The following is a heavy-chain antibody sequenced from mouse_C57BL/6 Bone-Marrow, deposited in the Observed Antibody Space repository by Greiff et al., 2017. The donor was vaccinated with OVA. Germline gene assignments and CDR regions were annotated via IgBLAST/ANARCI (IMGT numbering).Heavy chain of an antibody. J-gene: IGHJ3*01. CDR1: GYAFSSSW. V-gene: IGHV1-82*01. Sequence: QVQLQQSGPELVKPGASVKISCKASGYAFSSSWMNWVKQRPGKGLEWIGRIYPGDGDTNYNGKFKGKATLTADKSSSTAYMQLSSLTSEDSAVYFCARSGGYDTFAYWGQGTLVTVSA. D-gene: IGHD2-2*01. CDR2: IYPGDGDT. CDR3: ARSGGYDTFAY.